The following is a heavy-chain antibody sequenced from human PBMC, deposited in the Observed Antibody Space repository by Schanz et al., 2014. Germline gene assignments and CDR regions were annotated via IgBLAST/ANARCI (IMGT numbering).Heavy chain of an antibody. CDR2: MSGSGSTA. J-gene: IGHJ4*03. Sequence: EVQLLESGGGLVRPGGSLRLSCAASGFTFSSYTMNWVRQAPGKGLEWVSGMSGSGSTADYADSVKGRFTISRDNSRTALFLRMSSLRADATAVYCCTNDLYNYGAFDAWGQGTLVTVSS. V-gene: IGHV3-23*01. CDR1: GFTFSSYT. CDR3: TNDLYNYGAFDA. D-gene: IGHD1-26*01.